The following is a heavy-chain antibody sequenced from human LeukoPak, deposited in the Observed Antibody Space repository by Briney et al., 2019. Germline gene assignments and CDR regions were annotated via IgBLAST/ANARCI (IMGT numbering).Heavy chain of an antibody. CDR3: ARQTFGALYFDS. CDR1: GGSISRGSYY. D-gene: IGHD3-10*01. Sequence: NPSETLSLTCVVSGGSISRGSYYWNWIRQPAGKGLEWMGRIYNSGSTNYNPSLKSRVTISADMSRNQLSLQLTSVTAADTAMYYCARQTFGALYFDSWGQGALVIVSS. J-gene: IGHJ4*02. V-gene: IGHV4-61*02. CDR2: IYNSGST.